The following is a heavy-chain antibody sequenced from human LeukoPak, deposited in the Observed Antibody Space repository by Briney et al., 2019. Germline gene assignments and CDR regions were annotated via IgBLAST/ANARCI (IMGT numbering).Heavy chain of an antibody. J-gene: IGHJ6*03. Sequence: GGSLRLSCAASGFTFSSYEMNWVRQAPGKGLEWVSYISSSGSTIYYADSVKGRFTISRDNAKNSLYLQMNSLRAEDTAVYYCARVLRYFDWLSYMDVWDKGTTVTISS. CDR3: ARVLRYFDWLSYMDV. CDR1: GFTFSSYE. V-gene: IGHV3-48*03. D-gene: IGHD3-9*01. CDR2: ISSSGSTI.